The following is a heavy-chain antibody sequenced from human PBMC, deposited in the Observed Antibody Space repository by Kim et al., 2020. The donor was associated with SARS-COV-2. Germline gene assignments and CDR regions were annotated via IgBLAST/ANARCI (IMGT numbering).Heavy chain of an antibody. V-gene: IGHV3-23*01. CDR2: FSRSGAYT. Sequence: GGSLRLSCAASGFTFNSRDMNWVRQAPGKGLEWVSGFSRSGAYTDYADSVKGRFTISRDVSKSTVYLQMDSLRAEDTALYYCVGASRHSYDIWGQGTMVTVSS. CDR3: VGASRHSYDI. J-gene: IGHJ3*02. CDR1: GFTFNSRD.